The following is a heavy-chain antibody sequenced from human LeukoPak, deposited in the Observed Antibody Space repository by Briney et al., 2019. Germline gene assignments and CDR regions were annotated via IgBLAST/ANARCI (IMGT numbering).Heavy chain of an antibody. D-gene: IGHD3-16*01. J-gene: IGHJ4*02. Sequence: GGSLRLFCAASGFTFSSYSMNWVRQAPGKGLEWVSSISSSSSYIYYADSVKGRFTISGDNAKNSLYLQMNNLRVEDTAEYFCAKASWVSSADAVLWGQGTLVTVSS. V-gene: IGHV3-21*04. CDR1: GFTFSSYS. CDR3: AKASWVSSADAVL. CDR2: ISSSSSYI.